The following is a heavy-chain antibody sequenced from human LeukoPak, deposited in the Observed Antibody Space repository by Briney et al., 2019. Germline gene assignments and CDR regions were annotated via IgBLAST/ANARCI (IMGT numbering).Heavy chain of an antibody. Sequence: SETLSLTCTVSGGSVSSGSHFWSWIRQPPGKGLEFVAYASDSGSTNYNAFLKSRVTISVDTSKNQFSLKVTSVTAADTAVYYCARGRGYSYGIDYWGQGTLVTVSS. CDR2: ASDSGST. J-gene: IGHJ4*02. V-gene: IGHV4-61*01. D-gene: IGHD5-18*01. CDR1: GGSVSSGSHF. CDR3: ARGRGYSYGIDY.